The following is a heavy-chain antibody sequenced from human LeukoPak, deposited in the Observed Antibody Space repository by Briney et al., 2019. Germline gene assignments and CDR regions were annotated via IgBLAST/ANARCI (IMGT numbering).Heavy chain of an antibody. Sequence: ASVKVSCKASGFSLDTYGVHWVRQAPGQGLEWMGRVSASNGHTLYVQKLQGRVIMTTDTSTSTAYMELTSLRSDDTAVYYCARRGGSYYNYWGQGTLVTVSS. V-gene: IGHV1-18*01. CDR1: GFSLDTYG. J-gene: IGHJ4*02. CDR3: ARRGGSYYNY. D-gene: IGHD3-10*01. CDR2: VSASNGHT.